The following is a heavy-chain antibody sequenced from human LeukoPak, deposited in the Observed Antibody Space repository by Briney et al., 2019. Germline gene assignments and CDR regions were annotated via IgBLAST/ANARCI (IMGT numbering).Heavy chain of an antibody. CDR1: GGSISSGGYY. Sequence: PSQTLSLTCTVSGGSISSGGYYWSWIRQHPGKGLEWIGYIYYSGSTYYNPSLKSRVTISVDTPKNQFSLKLSSVTAADTAVYYCAREVATLRGAFDIWGQGTMVTVSS. V-gene: IGHV4-31*03. CDR2: IYYSGST. J-gene: IGHJ3*02. CDR3: AREVATLRGAFDI. D-gene: IGHD2-21*02.